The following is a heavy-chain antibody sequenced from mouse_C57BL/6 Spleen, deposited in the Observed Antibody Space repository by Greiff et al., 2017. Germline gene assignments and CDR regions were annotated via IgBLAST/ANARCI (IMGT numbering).Heavy chain of an antibody. D-gene: IGHD2-5*01. V-gene: IGHV1-82*01. CDR2: IYPGDGDT. CDR3: ARGGYSSYAMDY. J-gene: IGHJ4*01. CDR1: GYAFSSSW. Sequence: VQLQQSGPELVKPGASVKISCKASGYAFSSSWMNWVKQRPGKGLEWIGRIYPGDGDTNYNGKFKGKATLTADKSSSTAYMQLSSLTSEDSAVYCCARGGYSSYAMDYWGQGTSVTVSS.